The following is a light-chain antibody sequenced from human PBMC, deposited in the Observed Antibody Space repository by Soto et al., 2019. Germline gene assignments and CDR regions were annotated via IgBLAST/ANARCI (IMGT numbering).Light chain of an antibody. CDR1: QSISSW. V-gene: IGKV1-5*03. CDR2: RAS. CDR3: QQYNSYPWT. J-gene: IGKJ1*01. Sequence: DIQMTQSPSTLSASVGDSVTITCRASQSISSWLAWYQQKPGKAPKLLIYRASSLQSGVPSRFSGSGSGTEFTLTLSSLQPDDFAPYYCQQYNSYPWTFGQGTKVDIK.